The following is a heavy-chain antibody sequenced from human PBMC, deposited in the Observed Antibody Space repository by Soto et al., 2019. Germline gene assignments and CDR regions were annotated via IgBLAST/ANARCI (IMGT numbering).Heavy chain of an antibody. CDR3: ARDWPNYYGSGSYAFDI. CDR2: IYYSGST. V-gene: IGHV4-31*03. CDR1: GGSISSGGYY. J-gene: IGHJ3*02. D-gene: IGHD3-10*01. Sequence: QVQLQESGPGLVKPSQTLSLTCTVSGGSISSGGYYWSWIRQHPGKGLEWIGYIYYSGSTYYNPSLKSRVTISVDTSKNQFYLKLSSVTAADTAVYYCARDWPNYYGSGSYAFDIWGQGTMVTVSS.